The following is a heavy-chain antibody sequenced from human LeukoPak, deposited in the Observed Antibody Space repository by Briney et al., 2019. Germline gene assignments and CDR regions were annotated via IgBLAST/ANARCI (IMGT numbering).Heavy chain of an antibody. J-gene: IGHJ4*02. CDR1: GYTFTGHY. V-gene: IGHV1-2*02. D-gene: IGHD3-10*01. Sequence: ASVKVSCKASGYTFTGHYMHWVRQAPGQGLEWMGWINPNSGGTNYAQKFQGRVTMTRDTSISTAYMELSRLRSDDTAVYYCARVFYGSGSYDYWGQGTLVTVSS. CDR2: INPNSGGT. CDR3: ARVFYGSGSYDY.